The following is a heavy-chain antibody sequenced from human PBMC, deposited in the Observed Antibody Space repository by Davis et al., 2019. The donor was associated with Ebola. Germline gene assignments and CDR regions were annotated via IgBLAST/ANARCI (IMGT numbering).Heavy chain of an antibody. CDR1: GFSLSTSGVG. Sequence: SGPTLVKPTQTLTLTCTFSGFSLSTSGVGVGWIRQPPGKALEWLALIYWSDDKRYSPSLKSRLTITKDTSKNQVVLTMTNMDPVDTATDYCARFIGGIFYGWYFDLWGRGTLVTVSS. V-gene: IGHV2-5*01. CDR2: IYWSDDK. D-gene: IGHD1-26*01. CDR3: ARFIGGIFYGWYFDL. J-gene: IGHJ2*01.